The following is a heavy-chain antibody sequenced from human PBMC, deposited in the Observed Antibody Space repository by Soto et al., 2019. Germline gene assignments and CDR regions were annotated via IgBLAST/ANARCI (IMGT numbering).Heavy chain of an antibody. Sequence: PGGSLRLSCAASGFTFGSYSMNWVRQAPGKGLEWVSSISSSSSYIYYADSVKGRFTISRDNAKNSLYLQMNSLRAEDTAVYYCARDNKAEWLHPDFDSWGQGIMVTV. CDR2: ISSSSSYI. J-gene: IGHJ3*02. V-gene: IGHV3-21*01. CDR1: GFTFGSYS. CDR3: ARDNKAEWLHPDFDS. D-gene: IGHD3-3*01.